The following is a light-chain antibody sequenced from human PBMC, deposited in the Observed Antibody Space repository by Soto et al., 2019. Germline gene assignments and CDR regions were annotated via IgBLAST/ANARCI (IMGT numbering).Light chain of an antibody. CDR1: SSDVGSYNL. Sequence: QSALTQPASVSGSPGQSITISCTGTSSDVGSYNLVSWYQQHPGKAPKFMIYEGTKWPSGVSNRFSGSKSGNTASLTISGLQAEDEADYYCCSYAGSRHYVFGTGTKLTVL. V-gene: IGLV2-23*01. J-gene: IGLJ1*01. CDR2: EGT. CDR3: CSYAGSRHYV.